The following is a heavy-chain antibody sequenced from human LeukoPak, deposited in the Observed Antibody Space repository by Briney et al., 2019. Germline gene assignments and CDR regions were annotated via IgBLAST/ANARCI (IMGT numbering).Heavy chain of an antibody. D-gene: IGHD1-26*01. J-gene: IGHJ4*02. CDR1: GGPISSPSYF. CDR2: IHYSGST. V-gene: IGHV4-39*01. Sequence: SETLSLTCTVSGGPISSPSYFWGWIRQSPGRGLEWIGSIHYSGSTHYNPSLKSRVTISVDTSRNQFSLKLRSAAAADTAVYYCTRHPTLTSRPACGSFYYWGLGTQVTVSS. CDR3: TRHPTLTSRPACGSFYY.